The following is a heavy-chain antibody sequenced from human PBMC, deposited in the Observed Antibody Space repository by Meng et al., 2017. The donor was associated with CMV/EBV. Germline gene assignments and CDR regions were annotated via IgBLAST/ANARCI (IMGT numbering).Heavy chain of an antibody. CDR1: GYTFTGYG. CDR3: ARGVPLGIIYSFDY. CDR2: ISVYNGHT. D-gene: IGHD2-21*01. V-gene: IGHV1-18*01. Sequence: QVQLVQSGVEVKKPGASVKVSCKASGYTFTGYGISWVRQAPGQGLEWMGWISVYNGHTNFAQNLQGRVTMTTGTSTSTAYVELRSLRSDDTAIYYCARGVPLGIIYSFDYWGQGTLVTVSS. J-gene: IGHJ4*01.